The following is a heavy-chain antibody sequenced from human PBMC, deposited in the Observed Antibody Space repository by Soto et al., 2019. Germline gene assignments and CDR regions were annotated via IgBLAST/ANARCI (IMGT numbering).Heavy chain of an antibody. J-gene: IGHJ3*02. Sequence: NWCRQAPGTVLEWVSSISSSSSYIYYADSVKGRFTISRDNAKNSLYLQMNSLRAEDTAVYYCAEIEAFDIWGQGTMVTVSS. CDR2: ISSSSSYI. CDR3: AEIEAFDI. V-gene: IGHV3-21*01.